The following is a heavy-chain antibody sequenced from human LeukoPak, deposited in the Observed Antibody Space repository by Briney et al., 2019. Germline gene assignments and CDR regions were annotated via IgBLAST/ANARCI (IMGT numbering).Heavy chain of an antibody. CDR2: ISWNSGSI. J-gene: IGHJ4*02. V-gene: IGHV3-9*03. CDR1: GFTFDNYA. CDR3: VKDVFLGFCSGGSCSAHFDY. D-gene: IGHD2-15*01. Sequence: GGFLRLSCAASGFTFDNYAMQWVRQAPGKGLEWVSGISWNSGSIVYVDSVKGRFTISRDNAKNSLYLQMDSLRPEDMALYYCVKDVFLGFCSGGSCSAHFDYWGQGTLVTVSS.